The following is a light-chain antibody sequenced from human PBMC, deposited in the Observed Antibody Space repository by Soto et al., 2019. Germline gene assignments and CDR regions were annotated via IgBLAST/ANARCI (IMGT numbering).Light chain of an antibody. CDR2: EFT. CDR3: NSFAGSNNVL. V-gene: IGLV2-8*01. CDR1: SRDAGVYNH. J-gene: IGLJ1*01. Sequence: QSVLTQPPSASASPRQAVTISCTGTSRDAGVYNHVSWYQQHPGKAPTLLSYEFTKRHSGVPDRFAGCESGNTAFLTVSEPQAEDEADYYCNSFAGSNNVLFGGGTKGTV.